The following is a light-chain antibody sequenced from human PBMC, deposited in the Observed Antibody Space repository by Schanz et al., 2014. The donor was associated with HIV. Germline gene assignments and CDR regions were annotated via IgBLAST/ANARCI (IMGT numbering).Light chain of an antibody. Sequence: DIQMTQSPSSLSASVGDRVTITCRASQSISNHLNWYQQKPGKAPKLLIYDATTLQTGVPSRFSGSGSGTHFTLTITSLQFDDFATYYCQQSYSATPYTFGQGTRLEIK. V-gene: IGKV1-39*01. CDR3: QQSYSATPYT. J-gene: IGKJ2*01. CDR2: DAT. CDR1: QSISNH.